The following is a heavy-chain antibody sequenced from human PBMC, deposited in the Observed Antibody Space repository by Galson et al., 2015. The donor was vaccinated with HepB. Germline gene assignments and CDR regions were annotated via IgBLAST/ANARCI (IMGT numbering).Heavy chain of an antibody. V-gene: IGHV1-69*13. Sequence: SVKVSCKASGGTFSSYAISWVRQAPGQGLEWMGGIIPIFGTANYAQKFQGRVTITADESTSTAYMELSSLRSEDTAVYYCARGDDYSNSDHPGDYYYYMDVWGKGTTVTVSS. CDR2: IIPIFGTA. CDR3: ARGDDYSNSDHPGDYYYYMDV. J-gene: IGHJ6*03. CDR1: GGTFSSYA. D-gene: IGHD4-11*01.